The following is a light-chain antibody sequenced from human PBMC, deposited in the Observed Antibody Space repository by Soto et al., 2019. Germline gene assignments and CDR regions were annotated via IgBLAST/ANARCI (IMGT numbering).Light chain of an antibody. CDR2: AAS. Sequence: EVVLTQSPGTLSLSAGERATLSCRASQSVVNNHLAWYQQRPGQAPRLLIYAASTRAAGIPDRFSGSGSGTDFTLTISRLEPEDFGVFFCHHYGRSPIFTFGPGTTVDMK. J-gene: IGKJ3*01. V-gene: IGKV3-20*01. CDR1: QSVVNNH. CDR3: HHYGRSPIFT.